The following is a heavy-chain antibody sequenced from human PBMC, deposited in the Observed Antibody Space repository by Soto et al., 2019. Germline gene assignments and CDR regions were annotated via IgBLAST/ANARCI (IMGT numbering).Heavy chain of an antibody. CDR1: GFTFSSYS. CDR2: ISSSSTYI. CDR3: TRDFKLTTVNSVDY. D-gene: IGHD4-4*01. J-gene: IGHJ4*02. V-gene: IGHV3-21*01. Sequence: EVQLVESGGGLVKPGGSLRLSCAASGFTFSSYSMNWFRQAPGKGLEWVSSISSSSTYIYYADSVKGRFTISRDNAKNSLSLQMNSLRAEDTAVYYCTRDFKLTTVNSVDYLGQGTLVTVSS.